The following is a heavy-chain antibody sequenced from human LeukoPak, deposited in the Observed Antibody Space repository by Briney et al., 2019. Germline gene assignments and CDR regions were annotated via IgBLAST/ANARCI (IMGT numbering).Heavy chain of an antibody. V-gene: IGHV3-33*06. CDR2: IWNDGTNR. CDR1: GFTFSHYG. D-gene: IGHD4-11*01. CDR3: AKDAQRGFDYSNSLEY. Sequence: GGSLSLSCAASGFTFSHYGMHWVRQAPGKGLEWVAVIWNDGTNRYYGDSVKGRFTISRDDSKNTVYLQMNGLRAGDTAVYYCAKDAQRGFDYSNSLEYWGLGTIVTVSS. J-gene: IGHJ4*02.